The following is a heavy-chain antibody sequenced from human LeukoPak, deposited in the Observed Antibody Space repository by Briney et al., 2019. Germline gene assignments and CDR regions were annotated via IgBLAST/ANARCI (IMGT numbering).Heavy chain of an antibody. Sequence: SETLSLTCAVYGGSLSGYYWSWIRQPPGKGLEWIGSMSYKYSGSTYYNPSLKSRVTISVDTSKNQFSLRLSSVTAADTAVYYCARHGMYSGSESYYDPFDYWGQGTLVTVSS. J-gene: IGHJ4*02. CDR2: MSYKYSGST. CDR1: GGSLSGYY. V-gene: IGHV4-34*01. CDR3: ARHGMYSGSESYYDPFDY. D-gene: IGHD3-10*01.